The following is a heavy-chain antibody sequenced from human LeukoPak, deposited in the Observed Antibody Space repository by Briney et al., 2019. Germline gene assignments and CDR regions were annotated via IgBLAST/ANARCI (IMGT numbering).Heavy chain of an antibody. Sequence: SETLSLTCTVSGGSMNSGDYFWSWIRQSPGKGPEWIGCISDSGGTYYNPSLTSRLTISLDASKNQFSLRLSSVTAADTAVHFCARTIGYSAYYDYWGQGTLVTVSS. D-gene: IGHD5-12*01. CDR3: ARTIGYSAYYDY. J-gene: IGHJ4*02. CDR1: GGSMNSGDYF. CDR2: ISDSGGT. V-gene: IGHV4-30-4*08.